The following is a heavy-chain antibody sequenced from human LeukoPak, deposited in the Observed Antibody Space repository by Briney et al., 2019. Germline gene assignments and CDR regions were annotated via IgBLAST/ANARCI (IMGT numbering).Heavy chain of an antibody. V-gene: IGHV3-21*01. Sequence: GGSLRLSCAVSGFAFSRYSMNWVRQAPGKGLEWVSSISSSSTYIHYVDSLKGRFTISRDNTKNSLYLQMKSLRAEDTAVYYCTRSDSSAYYGALKSQSFDYWGQGILVTVSS. CDR1: GFAFSRYS. J-gene: IGHJ4*02. D-gene: IGHD3-22*01. CDR3: TRSDSSAYYGALKSQSFDY. CDR2: ISSSSTYI.